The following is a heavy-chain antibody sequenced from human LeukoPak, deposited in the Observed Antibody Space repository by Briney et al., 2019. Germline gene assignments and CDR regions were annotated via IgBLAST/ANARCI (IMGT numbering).Heavy chain of an antibody. J-gene: IGHJ6*02. CDR3: AKRQYCSGGSCYSPKFLYYYYGMDV. CDR2: INPNSGGT. D-gene: IGHD2-15*01. CDR1: GYTFTGYY. Sequence: ASVNVSCKASGYTFTGYYMHWVRQAPGQGLEGMGWINPNSGGTNYAQKFQGRVTMTRDTSSSTAYMELSRLRSDDTAGYYGAKRQYCSGGSCYSPKFLYYYYGMDVWGQGTTVTVSS. V-gene: IGHV1-2*02.